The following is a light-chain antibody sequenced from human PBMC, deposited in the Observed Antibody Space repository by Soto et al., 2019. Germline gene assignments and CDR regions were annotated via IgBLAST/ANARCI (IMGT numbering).Light chain of an antibody. CDR2: GAS. V-gene: IGKV3-15*01. Sequence: EIVMTQSPATLSVSPGERATLSCRASQSVSNNLAWYQQNPGQSPRLLIYGASTRATGIPARFSGSGSGTDFTLTISSLQSEDFATYYCQHYNSYSEAFGQGTKVELK. J-gene: IGKJ1*01. CDR1: QSVSNN. CDR3: QHYNSYSEA.